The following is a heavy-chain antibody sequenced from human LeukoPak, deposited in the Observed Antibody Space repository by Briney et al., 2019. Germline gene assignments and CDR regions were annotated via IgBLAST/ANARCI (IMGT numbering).Heavy chain of an antibody. D-gene: IGHD2-15*01. Sequence: SETLSLTCAVYGGSFSGYYWSWIRQPPGKGPEWIGEINHSGSTNYNPSLKSRVTISVDTSKNQFSLKLSSVTAADTAVYYCARGSSSGEDIVVVVAALPYFDYWGQGTLVTVSS. CDR3: ARGSSSGEDIVVVVAALPYFDY. CDR2: INHSGST. CDR1: GGSFSGYY. J-gene: IGHJ4*02. V-gene: IGHV4-34*01.